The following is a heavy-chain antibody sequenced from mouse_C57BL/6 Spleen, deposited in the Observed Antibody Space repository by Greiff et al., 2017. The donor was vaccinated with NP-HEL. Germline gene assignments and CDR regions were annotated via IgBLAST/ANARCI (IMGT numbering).Heavy chain of an antibody. V-gene: IGHV1-54*01. CDR3: ARSAVGWYFDV. CDR2: INPGSGGT. CDR1: GYAFTTYL. Sequence: VQLQQSGAELVRPGPSVKVSCKASGYAFTTYLIEWVKQRPGPGLEWIGVINPGSGGTNYNEKFQGKATLTADKSSSTAYMQLSSLTSEASAVYCGARSAVGWYFDVWGTGTTVTVSS. J-gene: IGHJ1*03. D-gene: IGHD1-1*01.